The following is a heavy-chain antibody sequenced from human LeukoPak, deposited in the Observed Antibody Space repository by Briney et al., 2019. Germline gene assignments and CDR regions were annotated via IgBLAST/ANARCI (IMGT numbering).Heavy chain of an antibody. CDR3: ARDNRYYFDY. CDR1: GGSISSYY. CDR2: IYYSGST. V-gene: IGHV4-59*01. D-gene: IGHD1-14*01. J-gene: IGHJ4*02. Sequence: SETLSLTCTVSGGSISSYYWSWIRQPPGKGLEWIGYIYYSGSTNYNPSLRSRVTISVDTSKNQFSLKLSSVTAADTAVYYCARDNRYYFDYWGQGTLVTVSS.